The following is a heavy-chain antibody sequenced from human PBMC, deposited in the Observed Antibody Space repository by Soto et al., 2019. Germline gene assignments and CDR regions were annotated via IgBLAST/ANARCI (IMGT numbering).Heavy chain of an antibody. V-gene: IGHV4-59*01. D-gene: IGHD2-21*02. Sequence: SETLSLTCTVSGGSISSYYWSWIRQPPGKGLEWIGYIYYSGSTNYNPSLKSRVTISVDTSKNQFSLKLSSVTAADTAVYYCARVLAVVTRNDAFDIWGQGTMVTVSS. J-gene: IGHJ3*02. CDR3: ARVLAVVTRNDAFDI. CDR2: IYYSGST. CDR1: GGSISSYY.